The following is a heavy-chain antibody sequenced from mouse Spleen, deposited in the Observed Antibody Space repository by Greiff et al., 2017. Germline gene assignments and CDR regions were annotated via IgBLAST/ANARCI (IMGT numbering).Heavy chain of an antibody. D-gene: IGHD1-1*01. V-gene: IGHV1-82*01. CDR2: IYPGDGDT. Sequence: QVQLKQSGPELVKPGASVKISCKASGYAFSSSWMNWVKQRPGKGLEWIGRIYPGDGDTNYNGKFKGKATLTADKSSSTAYMQLSSLTSEDSAVYFCARSIVPGSRYYYAMDYGGQGTSVTVSS. CDR3: ARSIVPGSRYYYAMDY. CDR1: GYAFSSSW. J-gene: IGHJ4*01.